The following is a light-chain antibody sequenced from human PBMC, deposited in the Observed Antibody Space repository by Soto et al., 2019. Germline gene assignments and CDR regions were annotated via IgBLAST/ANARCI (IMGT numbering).Light chain of an antibody. Sequence: EIVMTQSPATLSVSLGERATLSCRASQSVSSNLAWYQLKPGQAPRLLIYGASTRATGIPARFSGSGSGTEFTLTISSLQSEDFAVYYCQQYGSSPLITFGQGTRLEIK. CDR1: QSVSSN. J-gene: IGKJ5*01. CDR3: QQYGSSPLIT. CDR2: GAS. V-gene: IGKV3-15*01.